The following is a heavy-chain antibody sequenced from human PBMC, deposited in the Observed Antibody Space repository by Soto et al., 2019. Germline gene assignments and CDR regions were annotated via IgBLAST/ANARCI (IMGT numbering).Heavy chain of an antibody. V-gene: IGHV1-18*01. Sequence: ASVKVSCKASGYTFTSYGISWVRQAPGQGLEWMGWISAYNGNTNYAQKLQGRVTMTTDTSTSTAYMELRSLRSDDTAVYYCARGASGSYDFWSGYYINWFDPWGQGTLVTVSS. J-gene: IGHJ5*02. D-gene: IGHD3-3*01. CDR3: ARGASGSYDFWSGYYINWFDP. CDR1: GYTFTSYG. CDR2: ISAYNGNT.